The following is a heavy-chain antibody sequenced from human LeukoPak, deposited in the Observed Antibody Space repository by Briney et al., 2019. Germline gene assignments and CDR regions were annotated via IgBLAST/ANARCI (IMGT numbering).Heavy chain of an antibody. J-gene: IGHJ6*03. CDR2: ISAYSGNT. D-gene: IGHD6-19*01. V-gene: IGHV1-18*01. Sequence: ASVKVSCKASGYTFTSYGISWVRQAPGQGLEWMGWISAYSGNTNYAQKLQGRVTMTTDTSTSTAYMELRSLRSDDTAVYYCARGDRGDSSAWTYYYYYMDVWGKGTTVTVSS. CDR3: ARGDRGDSSAWTYYYYYMDV. CDR1: GYTFTSYG.